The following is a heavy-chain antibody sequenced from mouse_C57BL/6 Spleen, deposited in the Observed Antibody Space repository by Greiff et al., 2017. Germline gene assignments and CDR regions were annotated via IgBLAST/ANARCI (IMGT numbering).Heavy chain of an antibody. J-gene: IGHJ4*01. CDR3: ATNWDDAMDY. CDR1: GFTFSDYG. D-gene: IGHD4-1*01. CDR2: ISSGSSTI. V-gene: IGHV5-17*01. Sequence: DVKLVESGGGLVKPGGSLKLSCAASGFTFSDYGMHWVRQAPEKGLEWVAYISSGSSTIYYADTVKGRFTISRDNAKNTLFLQMTSLRSEDTAMYYCATNWDDAMDYWGQGTSVTVSS.